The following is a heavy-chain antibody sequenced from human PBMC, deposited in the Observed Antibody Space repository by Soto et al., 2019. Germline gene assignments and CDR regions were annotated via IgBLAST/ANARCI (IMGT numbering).Heavy chain of an antibody. CDR1: GGTFSTYT. CDR2: ITPILGTA. Sequence: QVQLVQSGAEVERPGSSVKVSCKASGGTFSTYTINWVRQAPGQGLEWMGRITPILGTANYAQKFQDRVTITADRFTSTAYMELSSLRFEDTPVYYSTRGQSPPVRYGMDVCGQGTTVSVSS. V-gene: IGHV1-69*08. CDR3: TRGQSPPVRYGMDV. D-gene: IGHD6-19*01. J-gene: IGHJ6*02.